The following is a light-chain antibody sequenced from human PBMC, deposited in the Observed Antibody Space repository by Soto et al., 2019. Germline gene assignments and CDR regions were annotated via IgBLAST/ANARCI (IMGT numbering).Light chain of an antibody. CDR2: DAS. V-gene: IGKV3-11*01. CDR3: HQRSNLWT. J-gene: IGKJ1*01. CDR1: QSVGSF. Sequence: EIVLTQSPATLSLSPGERATLSCRASQSVGSFLVWYQHKPGQAPRLLIYDASTRAPGIPARFSGSRSATDFTLTISSLEPEDFAVYYCHQRSNLWTFGQGTKVEIK.